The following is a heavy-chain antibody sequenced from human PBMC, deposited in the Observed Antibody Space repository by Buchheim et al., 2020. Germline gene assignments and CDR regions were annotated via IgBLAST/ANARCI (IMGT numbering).Heavy chain of an antibody. V-gene: IGHV6-1*01. J-gene: IGHJ4*02. D-gene: IGHD3-16*01. CDR3: AKGPFSLGFDS. CDR1: GDSVSSNSAA. Sequence: QVQLQQSGPGLVKPSQTLSLTCAISGDSVSSNSAAWNWIRQSPSKGLEWLGRTYYRSKWKNDYAVSLRGRITVNADTSTNRFSLQLNTVTPEDAAVYYCAKGPFSLGFDSWSQGTL. CDR2: TYYRSKWKN.